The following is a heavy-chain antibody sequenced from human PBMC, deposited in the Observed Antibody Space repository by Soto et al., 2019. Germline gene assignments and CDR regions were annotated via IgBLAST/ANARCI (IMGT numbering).Heavy chain of an antibody. CDR1: GYSIVSGYY. CDR3: ARTFDYYGMDV. Sequence: SETLSLTCAVSGYSIVSGYYWAFIRQSPGKGLEWIGSIYHAGSVYYNPSLNGRVALSMDTSKNHFSLKLTSVTAADTAVYYCARTFDYYGMDVWGQGTTVTVSS. V-gene: IGHV4-38-2*01. J-gene: IGHJ6*02. CDR2: IYHAGSV.